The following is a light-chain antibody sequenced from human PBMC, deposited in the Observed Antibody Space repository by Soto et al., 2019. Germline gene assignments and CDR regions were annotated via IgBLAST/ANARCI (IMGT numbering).Light chain of an antibody. CDR2: EVS. Sequence: QSVLTQPPSASGSPGQSVTISCTGTSSDVGDYNYVSWYQQHPGKAPKLMIYEVSKRPSGVPDRFSGSKSGNTASLTVSGLQAEDEADYCCSSYAGSLYVFGTGTKVTVL. V-gene: IGLV2-8*01. J-gene: IGLJ1*01. CDR1: SSDVGDYNY. CDR3: SSYAGSLYV.